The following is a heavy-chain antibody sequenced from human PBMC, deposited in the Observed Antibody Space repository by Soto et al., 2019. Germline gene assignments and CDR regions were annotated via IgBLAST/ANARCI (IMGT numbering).Heavy chain of an antibody. CDR2: ISYDGSNK. Sequence: PGGSLRLSCAASGFTFSSYGMHWVRQAPGKGLEWVAVISYDGSNKYYADSVKGRFTISRDNSKNTLYLQMNSLRAEDTAAYYCAKDFGDYEESLFYFDYWGQGTLVTVSS. CDR1: GFTFSSYG. V-gene: IGHV3-30*18. J-gene: IGHJ4*02. D-gene: IGHD4-17*01. CDR3: AKDFGDYEESLFYFDY.